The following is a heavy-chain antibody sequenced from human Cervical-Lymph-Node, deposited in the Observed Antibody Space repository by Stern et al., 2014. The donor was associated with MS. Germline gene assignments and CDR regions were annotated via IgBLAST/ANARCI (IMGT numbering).Heavy chain of an antibody. V-gene: IGHV3-33*01. CDR1: GFTFSSHA. Sequence: QDQLVQSGGGVVQPGRPLRLSCEASGFTFSSHAMHWVRQAPGKGLEWVAVIWYDGSNRNYADSVKGRFTISRDNSKNTVSLQMNSLRAEDTAVYYCAAGGLEYYYDTSGHYFQHWGQGTLVTISS. D-gene: IGHD3-22*01. J-gene: IGHJ1*01. CDR3: AAGGLEYYYDTSGHYFQH. CDR2: IWYDGSNR.